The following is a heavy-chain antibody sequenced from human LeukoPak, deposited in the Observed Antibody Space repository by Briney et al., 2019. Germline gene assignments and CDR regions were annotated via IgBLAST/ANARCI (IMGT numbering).Heavy chain of an antibody. CDR2: INHSGST. CDR3: ARDSSGWFDPNYFDY. V-gene: IGHV4-34*01. Sequence: SETLSLTCAVYGGSFGGYYWSCIRQPPGKGLEWIGEINHSGSTNYNPSLKSRVTISVDTSKNQFSLKLSSVTAADTAVYYCARDSSGWFDPNYFDYWGQGTLVTVSS. J-gene: IGHJ4*02. CDR1: GGSFGGYY. D-gene: IGHD6-19*01.